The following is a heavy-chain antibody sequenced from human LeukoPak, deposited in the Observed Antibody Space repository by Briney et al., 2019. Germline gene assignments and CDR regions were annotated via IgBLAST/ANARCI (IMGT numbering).Heavy chain of an antibody. CDR3: ARGTAAAGFDY. D-gene: IGHD6-13*01. CDR1: GGSFSGYY. Sequence: ASETLSLTCAVYGGSFSGYYWSWIRQPPGKGLEWIGEINHSGGTNYNPSLKSRVTISVDTSKNQFSLKLSSVTAADTAAYYCARGTAAAGFDYWGQGTLVTVSS. CDR2: INHSGGT. V-gene: IGHV4-34*01. J-gene: IGHJ4*02.